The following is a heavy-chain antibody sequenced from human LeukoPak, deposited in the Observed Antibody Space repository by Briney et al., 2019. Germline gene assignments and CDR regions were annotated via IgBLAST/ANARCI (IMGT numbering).Heavy chain of an antibody. CDR3: ARAAQLSPLAFDI. CDR1: GGSISSSSYY. J-gene: IGHJ3*02. D-gene: IGHD1-1*01. V-gene: IGHV3-21*01. CDR2: ISSSSSYI. Sequence: ETLSLTCTVSGGSISSSSYYWGWVRQAPGKGLEWVSSISSSSSYIYYADSVKGRFTISRDNAKNSLYLQMNGLRAEDTVVYYCARAAQLSPLAFDIWGQGTMVTVSS.